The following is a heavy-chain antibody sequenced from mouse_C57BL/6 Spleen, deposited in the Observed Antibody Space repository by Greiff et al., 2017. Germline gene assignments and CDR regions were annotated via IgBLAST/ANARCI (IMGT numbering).Heavy chain of an antibody. D-gene: IGHD1-1*01. Sequence: VQLQQSGAELARPGASVKLSCKASGYTFTSYGISWVKQRTGQGLEWIGEISPRSGNTYYNEKFKGKATLTADKSSSTAYMELRSLTSEDSAVYFCAREAYGSSPYYWGQGTTRTVSS. CDR2: ISPRSGNT. CDR3: AREAYGSSPYY. J-gene: IGHJ2*01. CDR1: GYTFTSYG. V-gene: IGHV1-81*01.